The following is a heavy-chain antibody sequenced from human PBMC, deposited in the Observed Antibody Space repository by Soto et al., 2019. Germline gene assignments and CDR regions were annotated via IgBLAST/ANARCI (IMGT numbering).Heavy chain of an antibody. D-gene: IGHD2-15*01. CDR3: ASPREGYCSGGSCYPVAARAGKNYYYYYGMDV. J-gene: IGHJ6*02. CDR2: INPNSGGT. V-gene: IGHV1-2*02. Sequence: ASVKVSCKASGYTFTGYYMHGVRQAPGQGREWMGWINPNSGGTNYAQKFQGRVTMTRDTSISTAYMELSRLRSDDTAVYYCASPREGYCSGGSCYPVAARAGKNYYYYYGMDVWGQGTTVTVSS. CDR1: GYTFTGYY.